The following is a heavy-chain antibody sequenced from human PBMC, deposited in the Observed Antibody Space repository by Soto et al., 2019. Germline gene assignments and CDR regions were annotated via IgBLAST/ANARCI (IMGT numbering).Heavy chain of an antibody. J-gene: IGHJ4*02. CDR3: AKRKSRGPDYYFDY. D-gene: IGHD3-22*01. CDR2: ISYDGSNK. Sequence: GGSLRLSCAASGFTFSSYGMHWVRQAPGKGLEWVAVISYDGSNKYYADSVKGRFTISRDNSKNTLYLRMNSLRAEDTAVYYCAKRKSRGPDYYFDYWGQGTLVTVSS. CDR1: GFTFSSYG. V-gene: IGHV3-30*18.